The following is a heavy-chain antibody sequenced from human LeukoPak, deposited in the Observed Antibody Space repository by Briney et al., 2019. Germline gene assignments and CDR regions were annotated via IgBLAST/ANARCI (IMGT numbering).Heavy chain of an antibody. J-gene: IGHJ6*03. D-gene: IGHD3-10*01. V-gene: IGHV4-34*01. CDR3: ASRWYYYGSGSYSKPHMDV. CDR2: INHSGST. CDR1: GGSFSGYY. Sequence: SGTLSLTCAVYGGSFSGYYWSWIRQPPGKGLEWIGEINHSGSTNYNPSLKSRVTISVDTSKNQFSLKLSSVTAADTAVYYCASRWYYYGSGSYSKPHMDVWGKGTTVTVSS.